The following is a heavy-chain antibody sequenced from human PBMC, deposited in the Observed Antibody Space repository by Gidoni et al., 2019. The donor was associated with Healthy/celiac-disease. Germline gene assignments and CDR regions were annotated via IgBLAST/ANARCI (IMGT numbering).Heavy chain of an antibody. J-gene: IGHJ6*02. V-gene: IGHV3-53*01. D-gene: IGHD4-4*01. CDR2: IYSGGST. CDR1: GFTVSSNY. CDR3: ARMSSNYGGPLRLGLGYYGMDV. Sequence: EVQLVESGGGLIQPGGSLRLSCAASGFTVSSNYMSWVRQAPGKGLEWVSVIYSGGSTYYADSVKGRFTISRDNSKNTLYLQMNSLRAEDTAVYYCARMSSNYGGPLRLGLGYYGMDVWGQGTTVTVSS.